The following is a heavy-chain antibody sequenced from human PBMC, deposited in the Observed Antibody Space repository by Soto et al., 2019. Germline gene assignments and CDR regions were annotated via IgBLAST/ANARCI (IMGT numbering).Heavy chain of an antibody. CDR1: CSTFTSYG. D-gene: IGHD6-19*01. CDR3: ARAAAGSSGWYFDY. V-gene: IGHV1-18*01. Sequence: RASVEVFCKASCSTFTSYGISWVRQAPGQGLEWMGWISAYNGNTNYAQKLQGRVTMTTDTSTSTAYMELRSLRSDDTAVYYCARAAAGSSGWYFDYWGQGTLVTVSS. J-gene: IGHJ4*02. CDR2: ISAYNGNT.